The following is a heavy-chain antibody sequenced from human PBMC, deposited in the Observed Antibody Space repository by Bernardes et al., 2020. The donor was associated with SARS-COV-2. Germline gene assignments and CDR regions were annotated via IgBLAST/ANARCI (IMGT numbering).Heavy chain of an antibody. Sequence: GGSLRLSCTASGFTFSTYAMHWVRQAPGRGLEYVSAVSSNGGTAYYANSVKGRFTISRDNFENTLYLQMGSLRPEDTAVYHCARGEGSSGWFEPLDHWGQGTLVTVSS. CDR2: VSSNGGTA. D-gene: IGHD6-19*01. CDR3: ARGEGSSGWFEPLDH. J-gene: IGHJ4*02. V-gene: IGHV3-64*01. CDR1: GFTFSTYA.